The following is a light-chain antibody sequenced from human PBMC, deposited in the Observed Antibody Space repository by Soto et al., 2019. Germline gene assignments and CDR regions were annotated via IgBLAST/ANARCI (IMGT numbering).Light chain of an antibody. CDR2: EVN. CDR3: TSTTAKYFVIL. CDR1: NSDIGQADR. Sequence: QSALTQPPSVSGSPGQSVTISCTGTNSDIGQADRVSWYQQSPGTAPKLMIYEVNNRPSGVPDRFSGSKSGNTASLTISGLQPEDEADYYCTSTTAKYFVILFGGGTKRTV. V-gene: IGLV2-18*02. J-gene: IGLJ2*01.